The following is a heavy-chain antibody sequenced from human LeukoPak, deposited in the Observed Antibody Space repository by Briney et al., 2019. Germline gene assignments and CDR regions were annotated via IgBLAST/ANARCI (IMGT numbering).Heavy chain of an antibody. V-gene: IGHV4-61*02. D-gene: IGHD3-3*01. Sequence: PSQTLSPTCTVSGGSISSGSYYWSWIRQPAGKGLEWIGCIYTSGSTNYNPSLKSRVTISVDTSKNQFSLKLSSVTAADTAMYYCARDLYDFWSGYRSDYWGQGTLVTVSS. CDR2: IYTSGST. CDR1: GGSISSGSYY. CDR3: ARDLYDFWSGYRSDY. J-gene: IGHJ4*02.